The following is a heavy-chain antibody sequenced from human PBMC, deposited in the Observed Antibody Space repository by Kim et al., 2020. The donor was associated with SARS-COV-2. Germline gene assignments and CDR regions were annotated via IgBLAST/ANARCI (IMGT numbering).Heavy chain of an antibody. J-gene: IGHJ6*02. CDR1: GFTFSTYW. V-gene: IGHV3-7*01. CDR3: ATKSYYHCGMDV. Sequence: GGSLRLSCAASGFTFSTYWMTWVRQAPGKGLEWVANIKQDGNEKYYVDSVKGRFIISRDNAKDSLYLQMNSLRAEDTAVYYCATKSYYHCGMDVWGQGTTVTVSS. CDR2: IKQDGNEK.